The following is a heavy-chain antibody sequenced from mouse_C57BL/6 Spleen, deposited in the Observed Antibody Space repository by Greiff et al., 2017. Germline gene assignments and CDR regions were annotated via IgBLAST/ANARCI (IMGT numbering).Heavy chain of an antibody. CDR3: ANYGNYLDY. Sequence: VQRVESGAELARPGASVKMSCKASGYTFTSYTMHWVKQRPGQGLEWIGYINPSSGYTKYNQKFKDKATLTADKSSSTAYMQLSSLTSEDSAVYYCANYGNYLDYWGQGTTLTVSS. CDR2: INPSSGYT. D-gene: IGHD2-1*01. V-gene: IGHV1-4*01. J-gene: IGHJ2*01. CDR1: GYTFTSYT.